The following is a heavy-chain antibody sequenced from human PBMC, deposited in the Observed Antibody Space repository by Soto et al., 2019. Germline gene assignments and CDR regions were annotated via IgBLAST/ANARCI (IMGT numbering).Heavy chain of an antibody. D-gene: IGHD3-10*01. Sequence: GGSLRLSCSASGFTFNSYAMHWVRQAPGKGLEYVSAISSNGGSTYYGDSVKGRFTISRDNSKNTLYLQMSSLRAEDTAVYYCVKGAIIMVRGVIASAEYFHHWGQGTLVTVSS. V-gene: IGHV3-64D*06. CDR1: GFTFNSYA. CDR3: VKGAIIMVRGVIASAEYFHH. J-gene: IGHJ1*01. CDR2: ISSNGGST.